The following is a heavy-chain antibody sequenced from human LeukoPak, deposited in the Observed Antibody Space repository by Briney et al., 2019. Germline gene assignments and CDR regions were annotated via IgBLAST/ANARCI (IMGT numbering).Heavy chain of an antibody. Sequence: ASVKVSCKASGYTFTGYYMHWVRQAPGQGLEWMGWINPNSGGTNYAQKFQGRVTMTRDTSISTAYMELSRLRSDDTAVYYCARPAVVLWFGELGGHWFDPWGQGTLVTVSS. CDR3: ARPAVVLWFGELGGHWFDP. CDR1: GYTFTGYY. D-gene: IGHD3-10*01. V-gene: IGHV1-2*02. J-gene: IGHJ5*02. CDR2: INPNSGGT.